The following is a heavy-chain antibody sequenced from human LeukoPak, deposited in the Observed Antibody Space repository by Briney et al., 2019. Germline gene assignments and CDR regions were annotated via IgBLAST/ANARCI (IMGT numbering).Heavy chain of an antibody. CDR3: ASASDY. Sequence: SETLSLTCSVSGDSISSDYWSWIRQLAGKGLEWIGRIYTTGSTNYNPSLKSRVTMSVDLSKNQFSLKLSSVTAADTAVYYCASASDYWGQGTLVTVSS. J-gene: IGHJ4*02. CDR1: GDSISSDY. V-gene: IGHV4-4*07. CDR2: IYTTGST.